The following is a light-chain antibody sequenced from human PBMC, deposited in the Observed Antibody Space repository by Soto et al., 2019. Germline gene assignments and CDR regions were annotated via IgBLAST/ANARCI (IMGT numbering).Light chain of an antibody. CDR1: QAVPKN. J-gene: IGKJ4*01. V-gene: IGKV1-9*01. Sequence: DVHLTQSPSFLSASVGDRVTITCRPSQAVPKNMAWYQQKPGKPPKLLIYEESTLHSGVPSRFSGRKSGTQFTLTLDSLQPEDFATYYCQQVKTYPRTFGGGTKVEIK. CDR3: QQVKTYPRT. CDR2: EES.